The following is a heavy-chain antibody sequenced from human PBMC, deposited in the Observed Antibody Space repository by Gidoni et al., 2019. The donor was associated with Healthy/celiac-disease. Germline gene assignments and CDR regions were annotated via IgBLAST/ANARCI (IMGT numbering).Heavy chain of an antibody. CDR2: FDPEDGET. D-gene: IGHD2-15*01. CDR1: GYTLTEFS. CDR3: ATQPSLYCSGGSCHWFDP. Sequence: QVQLVKSGAEVKQPGASVKVSCKVSGYTLTEFSMHWVRQAPGKGLEWMGGFDPEDGETIYAQKFQGRVTMTEDTSTDTAYMELSSLRSEDTAVYYCATQPSLYCSGGSCHWFDPWGQGTLVTVSS. J-gene: IGHJ5*02. V-gene: IGHV1-24*01.